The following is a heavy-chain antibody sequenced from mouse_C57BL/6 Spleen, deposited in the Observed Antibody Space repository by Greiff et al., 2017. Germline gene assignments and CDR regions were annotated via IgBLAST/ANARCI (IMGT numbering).Heavy chain of an antibody. CDR1: GYTFTSYW. CDR3: ARPYGSSCDYYAMDD. V-gene: IGHV1-72*01. CDR2: IDPDSGGT. Sequence: VQLQQPGAELVKPGASVKLSCKASGYTFTSYWMHWVKQRPGRGLEWIGRIDPDSGGTKYNEKFKSKATLTVDKPSSTAYMQLSSLTSEDSAVYDGARPYGSSCDYYAMDDWGQGTSGTVSS. J-gene: IGHJ4*01. D-gene: IGHD1-1*01.